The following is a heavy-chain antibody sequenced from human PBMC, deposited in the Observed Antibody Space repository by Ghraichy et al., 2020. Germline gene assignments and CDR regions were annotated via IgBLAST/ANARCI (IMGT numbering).Heavy chain of an antibody. D-gene: IGHD3-3*01. J-gene: IGHJ4*02. CDR1: GFTFSSYG. V-gene: IGHV3-48*02. CDR3: ARNPLEWERRVYDY. CDR2: ISSSSTSTI. Sequence: GGSLRLSCAASGFTFSSYGMNWVRQAPGKGLEWVSYISSSSTSTIYYADSVKGRFTISRDNAKNSLYLQMNSLRDEDTAVYYCARNPLEWERRVYDYWGQGTLVTVSS.